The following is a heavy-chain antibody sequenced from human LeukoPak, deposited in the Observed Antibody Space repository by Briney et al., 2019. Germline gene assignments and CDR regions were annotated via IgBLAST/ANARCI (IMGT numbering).Heavy chain of an antibody. CDR3: ARERPHYYYYIDV. CDR1: GYTFTSYG. J-gene: IGHJ6*03. CDR2: ISAYNGNT. Sequence: ASVKLSCKASGYTFTSYGISWVRQAPGQGLEWMGWISAYNGNTNYAQKLQGRVSMTTDTSTSTAYMELRILRADDTAVYYCARERPHYYYYIDVWGKGTTVTVSS. V-gene: IGHV1-18*01.